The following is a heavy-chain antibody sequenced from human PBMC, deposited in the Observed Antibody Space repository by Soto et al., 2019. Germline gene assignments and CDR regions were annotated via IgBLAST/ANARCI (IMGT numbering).Heavy chain of an antibody. J-gene: IGHJ3*01. CDR1: GFTFVSFA. V-gene: IGHV1-3*01. CDR3: ARDREVCTGEGSSLDV. CDR2: INAANGNT. D-gene: IGHD3-10*01. Sequence: QVQLVQSGAAVKKPGASVKVSCKASGFTFVSFAIHWVRQAPGQRLEWMGWINAANGNTKYSQSFQGRVTITRDTSARTVYMELSSPRSEDTAVYHCARDREVCTGEGSSLDVWGQGTLVTVSS.